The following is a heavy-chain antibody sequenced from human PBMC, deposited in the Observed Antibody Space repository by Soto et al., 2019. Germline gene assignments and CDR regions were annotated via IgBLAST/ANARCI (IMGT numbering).Heavy chain of an antibody. D-gene: IGHD2-8*01. CDR1: GYTFTSYG. J-gene: IGHJ6*02. V-gene: IGHV1-18*04. CDR3: AREWGSMVVMMSSMDV. CDR2: IGAYNGNT. Sequence: ASVKVSCKASGYTFTSYGISWVRQAPGQGLEWMGWIGAYNGNTNYAQKLQGRVTMTTDTSTSTAYMELRSLRSDDPAVYYYAREWGSMVVMMSSMDVWGQGTTVTVSS.